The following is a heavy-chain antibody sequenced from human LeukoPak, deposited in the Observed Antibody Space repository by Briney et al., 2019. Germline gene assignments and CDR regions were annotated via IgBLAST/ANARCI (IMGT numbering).Heavy chain of an antibody. CDR2: INHSGST. J-gene: IGHJ4*02. D-gene: IGHD3-22*01. CDR3: QSTNPYYYDSSGYYDYFDY. Sequence: SETLSLTCAVCGVSFSGYYWSWIRQPPGKGLEWIGEINHSGSTNYNPSLKSRVTISVDTSKNQFSLKLSSVTAADTAVYYCQSTNPYYYDSSGYYDYFDYWGQGTLVTVSS. CDR1: GVSFSGYY. V-gene: IGHV4-34*01.